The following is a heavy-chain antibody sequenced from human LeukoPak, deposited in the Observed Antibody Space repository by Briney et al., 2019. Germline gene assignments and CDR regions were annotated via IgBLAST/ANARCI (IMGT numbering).Heavy chain of an antibody. CDR3: ARDGAAVAERNWFDP. CDR2: IIPILGIA. V-gene: IGHV1-69*04. D-gene: IGHD6-19*01. J-gene: IGHJ5*02. CDR1: GGTFSSYA. Sequence: GASVKVSCKASGGTFSSYAISWVRQAPGQGLEWMGRIIPILGIANYAQKLQGRVTMTTDTSTSTAYMELRSLRSDDTAVYYCARDGAAVAERNWFDPWGQGTLVTVSS.